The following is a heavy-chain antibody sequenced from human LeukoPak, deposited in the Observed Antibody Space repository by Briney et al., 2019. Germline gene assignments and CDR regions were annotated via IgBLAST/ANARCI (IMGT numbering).Heavy chain of an antibody. CDR1: GGSISSGGYC. D-gene: IGHD5-12*01. CDR3: ARASFYSGYDAYYFDY. Sequence: PSETLSLTCTVSGGSISSGGYCWSWIRQHPGKGLEWIVYIYYSGSTYYNPSLKSRVTISVDTSKTQFSLKLSSVTAADTAVYYCARASFYSGYDAYYFDYWGQGTLVTVSS. CDR2: IYYSGST. V-gene: IGHV4-31*03. J-gene: IGHJ4*02.